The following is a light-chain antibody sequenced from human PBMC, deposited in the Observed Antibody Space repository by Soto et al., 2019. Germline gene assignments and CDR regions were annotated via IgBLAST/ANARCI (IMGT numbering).Light chain of an antibody. V-gene: IGKV1-27*01. J-gene: IGKJ4*01. CDR1: QGISNY. CDR2: AAS. Sequence: DVQTTQAPSSLSASVGDRVTITCRASQGISNYLAWYQQKPGKVPKLLIYAASILQSGVPSRFSGSGSGTDFNLTISSLQPADVATYYCQEYNSAPRTFGGGTKVEIK. CDR3: QEYNSAPRT.